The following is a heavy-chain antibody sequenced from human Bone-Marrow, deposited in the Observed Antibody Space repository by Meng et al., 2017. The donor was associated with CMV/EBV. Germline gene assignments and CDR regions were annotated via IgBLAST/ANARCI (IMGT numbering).Heavy chain of an antibody. J-gene: IGHJ4*02. V-gene: IGHV3-30-3*01. CDR1: GFTFSSYA. Sequence: QVQLGESXXGVVQPGXALRPSCAASGFTFSSYAMHWVRQAPGKGLGWVAVISYDGSNKYYADSVKGRFTISRDNSKNTLYLQMNSLRAEDTAVYYCAFGYSSGWYHFDYWGQGTLVTVSS. D-gene: IGHD6-19*01. CDR3: AFGYSSGWYHFDY. CDR2: ISYDGSNK.